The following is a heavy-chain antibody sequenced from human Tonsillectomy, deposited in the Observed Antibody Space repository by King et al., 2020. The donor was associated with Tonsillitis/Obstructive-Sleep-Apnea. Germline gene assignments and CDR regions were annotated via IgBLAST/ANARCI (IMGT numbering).Heavy chain of an antibody. CDR2: IYLGDYDT. CDR1: GYSFTSYW. CDR3: TRRGDYSDYGFDY. V-gene: IGHV5-51*01. J-gene: IGHJ4*02. Sequence: VQLVQSGAEVKKPGESLKIHCKGSGYSFTSYWIGWVRQMPGNGLEWMGIIYLGDYDTRYSTSFQGQVTISADKSISTAYLQWSTLKASDTAMYYCTRRGDYSDYGFDYWGQGTLVTVSS. D-gene: IGHD4-11*01.